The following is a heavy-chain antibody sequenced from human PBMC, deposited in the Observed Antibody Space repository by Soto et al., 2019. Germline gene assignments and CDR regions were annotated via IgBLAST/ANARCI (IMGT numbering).Heavy chain of an antibody. J-gene: IGHJ1*01. D-gene: IGHD2-2*01. V-gene: IGHV3-7*01. Sequence: EVQLVESGGALVQPGGSLRISCVGSGFNFRAYWMSWVRQAPGKGLEWVATMNEDGSEIYYVGSVKGRFAISRDNDENSLHLKMSFVGPEESCVYFCVRDVGFHYANWGQGTLVTVSS. CDR1: GFNFRAYW. CDR2: MNEDGSEI. CDR3: VRDVGFHYAN.